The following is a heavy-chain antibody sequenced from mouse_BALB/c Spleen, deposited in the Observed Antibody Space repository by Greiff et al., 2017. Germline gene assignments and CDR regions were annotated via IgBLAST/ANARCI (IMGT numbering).Heavy chain of an antibody. J-gene: IGHJ2*01. CDR1: GYTFTSYY. D-gene: IGHD2-1*01. CDR3: TRRGVYYGNYFDY. Sequence: VQRVESGAELVKPGASVKLSCKASGYTFTSYYMYWVKQRPGQGLEWIGEINPSNGGTNFNEKFKSKATLTVDKSSSTAYMQLSSLTSEDSAVYYCTRRGVYYGNYFDYWGQGTTLTVSS. V-gene: IGHV1S81*02. CDR2: INPSNGGT.